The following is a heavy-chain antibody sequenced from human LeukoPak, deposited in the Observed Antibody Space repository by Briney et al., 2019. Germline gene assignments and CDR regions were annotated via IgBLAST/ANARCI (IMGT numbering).Heavy chain of an antibody. CDR3: ARAHRSGYVLSHEPSHPSDY. J-gene: IGHJ4*02. V-gene: IGHV3-21*01. CDR2: ISSSSSYI. D-gene: IGHD5-12*01. CDR1: GFTFSSYS. Sequence: GGSLRLSCAASGFTFSSYSMNWVRQAPGKGLEWVSAISSSSSYIYYADSVKGRFTISRDNAKNSLYLQMNSLRAEDTAVYYCARAHRSGYVLSHEPSHPSDYWGQGTLVTVSS.